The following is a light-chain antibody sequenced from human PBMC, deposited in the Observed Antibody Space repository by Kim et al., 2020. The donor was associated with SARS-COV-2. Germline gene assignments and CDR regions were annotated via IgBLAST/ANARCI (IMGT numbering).Light chain of an antibody. CDR1: QYISRW. CDR2: AAS. J-gene: IGKJ4*01. V-gene: IGKV1-12*01. Sequence: DIQMTQSPSSVSASVGDRVTITCRASQYISRWLAWYQQKPGKASKLLIYAASSFQSGVPSRFSGSTSGTDFTLTISGLQPEDVATYYCQQANSFPLTFGGGTKVDIK. CDR3: QQANSFPLT.